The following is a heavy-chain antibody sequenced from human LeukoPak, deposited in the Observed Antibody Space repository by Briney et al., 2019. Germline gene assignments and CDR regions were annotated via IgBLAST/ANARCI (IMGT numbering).Heavy chain of an antibody. Sequence: GGSLRLSCAASGFTFSSYSMNWVRQAPGKGLEWVSSISSSSSYIYYADSVKGRFTISRDNAKNSLYLQMNSLRAKDTAVYYCARRHCSSTSCSFNYWGQGTLVTVSS. CDR2: ISSSSSYI. CDR3: ARRHCSSTSCSFNY. CDR1: GFTFSSYS. V-gene: IGHV3-21*01. J-gene: IGHJ4*02. D-gene: IGHD2-2*01.